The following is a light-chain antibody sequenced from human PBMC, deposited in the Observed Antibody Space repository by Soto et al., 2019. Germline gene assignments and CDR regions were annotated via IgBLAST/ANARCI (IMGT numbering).Light chain of an antibody. J-gene: IGLJ1*01. CDR3: QSYDSSLSGV. Sequence: QSALTQPPSVSGAPGQRVTISCTGSSSNIGAGYDVHWYQQLPGTAPKLLIYGNSNRPSGVPDRSSGSKSGTSASLAITGLQAEDEADYYCQSYDSSLSGVFGTGTKLTVL. V-gene: IGLV1-40*01. CDR1: SSNIGAGYD. CDR2: GNS.